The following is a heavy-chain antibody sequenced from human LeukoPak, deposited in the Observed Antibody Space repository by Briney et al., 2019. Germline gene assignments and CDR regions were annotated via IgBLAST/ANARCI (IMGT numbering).Heavy chain of an antibody. J-gene: IGHJ4*02. CDR1: GNYW. CDR2: ISWNSGTI. CDR3: AKVSTRGYSYGADY. V-gene: IGHV3-9*01. Sequence: GGSLKLSCAASGNYWMHWVRQAPGKGLEWVSGISWNSGTIGYADSVKGRFTISRDNAKNSLYLQMNSLRAEDTALYYCAKVSTRGYSYGADYWGQGTLVTVSS. D-gene: IGHD5-18*01.